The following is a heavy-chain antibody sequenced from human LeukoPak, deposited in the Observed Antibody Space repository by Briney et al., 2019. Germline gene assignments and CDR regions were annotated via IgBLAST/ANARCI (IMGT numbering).Heavy chain of an antibody. J-gene: IGHJ2*01. CDR1: GFTFDDYG. CDR3: AKDTASSWWYFDL. CDR2: ISWDGGST. Sequence: GGSLRLSCAASGFTFDDYGMHWVRQVPGKGLEWVSVISWDGGSTYYADSVKGRFTISRDNSKNSLYLQMNSLRAEDTAVYYCAKDTASSWWYFDLWGRGTLVTVSS. D-gene: IGHD5-18*01. V-gene: IGHV3-43D*03.